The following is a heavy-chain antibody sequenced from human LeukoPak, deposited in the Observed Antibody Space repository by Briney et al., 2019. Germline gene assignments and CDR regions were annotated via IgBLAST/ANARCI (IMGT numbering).Heavy chain of an antibody. J-gene: IGHJ4*02. CDR2: IYYSGNT. CDR1: GDSINTDSYY. CDR3: ARVVTKIRGPLIGHFYFDY. Sequence: PSETLSLTCTVSGDSINTDSYYWGWIRQSPGKGLEWIGSIYYSGNTYDNPSLKSRVTISLDTSKNHFFLKMTSVTAADSAIYYCARVVTKIRGPLIGHFYFDYWGQGALVTVSS. V-gene: IGHV4-39*07. D-gene: IGHD3-10*01.